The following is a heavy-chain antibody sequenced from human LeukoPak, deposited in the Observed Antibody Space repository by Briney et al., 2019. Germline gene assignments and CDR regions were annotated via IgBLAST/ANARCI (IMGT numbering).Heavy chain of an antibody. V-gene: IGHV1-18*01. CDR2: ISAYNGNT. CDR1: GYTFTSYG. J-gene: IGHJ5*02. D-gene: IGHD3-3*01. CDR3: ARGPLPWYDFWSGYYTNWFDP. Sequence: ASVTVSCKASGYTFTSYGISWVRQAPGQGIEGMGWISAYNGNTNYAKKLQGRVTMTTDTSTSTAYMELSSLRSDDTAVYYCARGPLPWYDFWSGYYTNWFDPWGQGTLVTVSS.